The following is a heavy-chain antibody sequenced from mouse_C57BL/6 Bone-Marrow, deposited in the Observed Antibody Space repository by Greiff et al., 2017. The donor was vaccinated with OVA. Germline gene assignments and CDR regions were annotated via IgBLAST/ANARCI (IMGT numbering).Heavy chain of an antibody. CDR3: ARSVSNYACAY. Sequence: VQLQQPGAELVKPGASVKLSCKASGYTFTSYWMHWVKQRPGQGLEWIGMIHPNSGSTNYNEKFKSKATLTVDKSSSTAYMQLSSLTSEDSAVYYCARSVSNYACAYWGQGTLVTVSA. CDR1: GYTFTSYW. J-gene: IGHJ3*01. V-gene: IGHV1-64*01. D-gene: IGHD2-5*01. CDR2: IHPNSGST.